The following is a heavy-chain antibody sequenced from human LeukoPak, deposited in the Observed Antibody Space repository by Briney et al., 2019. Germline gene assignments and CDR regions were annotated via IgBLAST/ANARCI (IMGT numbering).Heavy chain of an antibody. CDR3: ARQGSNRYFYYYYYMDV. V-gene: IGHV4-59*08. CDR2: IYYSGST. CDR1: GGSISSYY. Sequence: SETLSLTCTVSGGSISSYYWSWIRQPPGKGLEWVGYIYYSGSTNYNPSLKSRVTISVDTSKNQFSLKLSSVTAADTAVYYCARQGSNRYFYYYYYMDVWGKGTTVTVSS. D-gene: IGHD3-10*01. J-gene: IGHJ6*03.